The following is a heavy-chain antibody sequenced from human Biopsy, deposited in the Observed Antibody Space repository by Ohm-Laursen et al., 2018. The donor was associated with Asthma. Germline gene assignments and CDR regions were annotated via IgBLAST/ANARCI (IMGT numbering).Heavy chain of an antibody. CDR2: IMTVFGTT. CDR3: ARCQVGYSSGWSLLLKKIYYSGMDV. J-gene: IGHJ6*02. D-gene: IGHD6-19*01. CDR1: GDTFSNFA. V-gene: IGHV1-69*01. Sequence: SSVKVSCKAPGDTFSNFAISWVRQAPGQGLGWLGGIMTVFGTTNYAQKFPGRVTITADESTSTAYMEVTSLRSEDTAIYYCARCQVGYSSGWSLLLKKIYYSGMDVWGQGTAVTVSS.